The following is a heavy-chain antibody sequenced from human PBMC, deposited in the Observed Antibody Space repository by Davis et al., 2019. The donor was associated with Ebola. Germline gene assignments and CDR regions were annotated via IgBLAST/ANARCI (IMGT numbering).Heavy chain of an antibody. CDR2: IYWDDDK. CDR3: AHWRPTTVVIHDAFDI. CDR1: GLSLRTSGVG. V-gene: IGHV2-5*02. Sequence: SGPTLVKPPETLTLTCTVSGLSLRTSGVGVGWIRQPPGKALEWLALIYWDDDKRYSPSLKSRLTITKDTSKNQVVLTMTNMDPVDTATYYCAHWRPTTVVIHDAFDIWGQGTMVAVSS. D-gene: IGHD4-23*01. J-gene: IGHJ3*02.